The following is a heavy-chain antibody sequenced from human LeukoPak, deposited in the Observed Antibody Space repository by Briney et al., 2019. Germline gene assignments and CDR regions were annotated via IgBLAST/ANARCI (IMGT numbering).Heavy chain of an antibody. J-gene: IGHJ6*02. CDR2: TYYSGST. D-gene: IGHD3-10*01. Sequence: PPETLSLTCTVSGGSISSYYWSWIRQPPGKGLEWIGYTYYSGSTNYNPSLKSRVTISVDTSKNQFSLKLSSVTAADTAVYYCARERRTSYYSSGTYYYGMDVWGQGSTVTVSS. CDR1: GGSISSYY. V-gene: IGHV4-59*01. CDR3: ARERRTSYYSSGTYYYGMDV.